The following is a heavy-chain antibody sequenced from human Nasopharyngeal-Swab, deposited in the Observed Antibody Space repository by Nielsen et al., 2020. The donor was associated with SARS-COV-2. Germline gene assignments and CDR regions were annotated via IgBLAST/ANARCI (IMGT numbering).Heavy chain of an antibody. J-gene: IGHJ6*03. Sequence: ASVKVSCKPSGYNFTDYYIHWVRQAPGRGLEWMGRISPNSGGSNYAQKFQGRVTMTRDTSISTAYMEMSRLRSDDTAAYYCARDAGILGTYYYYMDVWGKGTTVTVSS. CDR1: GYNFTDYY. CDR3: ARDAGILGTYYYYMDV. CDR2: ISPNSGGS. D-gene: IGHD1-26*01. V-gene: IGHV1-2*06.